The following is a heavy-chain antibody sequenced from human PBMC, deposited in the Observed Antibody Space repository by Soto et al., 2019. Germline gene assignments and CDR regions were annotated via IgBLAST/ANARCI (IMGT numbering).Heavy chain of an antibody. V-gene: IGHV3-15*01. D-gene: IGHD4-17*01. J-gene: IGHJ4*02. CDR2: IKSKANAETT. CDR3: ITDPGEYDNF. Sequence: EKQLVESGGGLVKPAESIRLSCAGSGITFINAWMSWVRQAPGKGLEWVARIKSKANAETTDYAAPVKGRFTISRDDSNTMLYLKMNNLKAEDTTVYYGITDPGEYDNFWGQGTLVTVSS. CDR1: GITFINAW.